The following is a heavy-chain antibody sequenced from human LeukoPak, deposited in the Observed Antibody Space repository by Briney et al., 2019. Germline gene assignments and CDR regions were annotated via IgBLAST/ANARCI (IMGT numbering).Heavy chain of an antibody. J-gene: IGHJ4*02. Sequence: SETLSLTCTVSGGSISRGDSYWSWIRQPPGKGLEWIGYIYYSGNTYYNPSLKSRFTISVDTSKNQFSLKLSSVTAADTAVYYCARVDDYGVRPDVWGQGTLVTVSS. CDR3: ARVDDYGVRPDV. V-gene: IGHV4-30-4*01. CDR1: GGSISRGDSY. D-gene: IGHD4-17*01. CDR2: IYYSGNT.